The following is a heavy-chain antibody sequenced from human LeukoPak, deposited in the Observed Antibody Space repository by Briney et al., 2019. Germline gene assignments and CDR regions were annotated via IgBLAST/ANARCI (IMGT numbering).Heavy chain of an antibody. CDR2: IYYSGST. V-gene: IGHV4-59*01. D-gene: IGHD6-13*01. CDR1: GGSISSYY. CDR3: ARGSSWYPYYFDY. Sequence: SETLSLTCTVSGGSISSYYWSWIRQPPGKGLEWIGYIYYSGSTNYNPSLKSRVTISVDTSKNQFSLKLSSVTAADTAVYYCARGSSWYPYYFDYWGQGTLVTVSS. J-gene: IGHJ4*02.